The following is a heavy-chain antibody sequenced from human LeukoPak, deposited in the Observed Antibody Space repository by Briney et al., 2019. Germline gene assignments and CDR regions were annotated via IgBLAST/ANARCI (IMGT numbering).Heavy chain of an antibody. V-gene: IGHV4-59*08. CDR2: IYYTGST. CDR1: GDSINSYY. CDR3: ASNHYNGNYLYYFDY. Sequence: PSETLSLTCTVSGDSINSYYWSWIRQPPGKGLEWIGYIYYTGSTNYNPSLKSRVTISVDTSKNQFSLKLSSVTAADTAVYYCASNHYNGNYLYYFDYWGQGTLVTVSS. J-gene: IGHJ4*02. D-gene: IGHD1-26*01.